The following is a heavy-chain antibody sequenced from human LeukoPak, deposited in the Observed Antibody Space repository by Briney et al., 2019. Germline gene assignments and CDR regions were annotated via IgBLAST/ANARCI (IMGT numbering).Heavy chain of an antibody. CDR1: GGTFSSYA. CDR2: IIPISGTP. Sequence: SVKVSCKASGGTFSSYAISRVRQAPGQGLEWLGVIIPISGTPYYAQKFQGRVTITADGSTTTAFMELSSLRSEDTALYYCARGDYYDGSGYFYYFDYWGQGTLVTVSS. D-gene: IGHD3-22*01. J-gene: IGHJ4*02. V-gene: IGHV1-69*13. CDR3: ARGDYYDGSGYFYYFDY.